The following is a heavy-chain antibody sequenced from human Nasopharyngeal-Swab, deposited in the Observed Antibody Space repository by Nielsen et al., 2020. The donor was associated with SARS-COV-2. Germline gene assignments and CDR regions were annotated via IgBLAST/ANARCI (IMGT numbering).Heavy chain of an antibody. CDR1: GYTFTSYG. D-gene: IGHD6-13*01. CDR3: ARERLAAADRYGMDV. CDR2: ISAYNGNT. V-gene: IGHV1-18*01. Sequence: ASVKVSCKASGYTFTSYGISWVRQAPGQGLEWMGWISAYNGNTKYSQKFQGRVTITRDTSASTAYMELSSLRSEDTAVYYCARERLAAADRYGMDVWGQGTTVTVSS. J-gene: IGHJ6*02.